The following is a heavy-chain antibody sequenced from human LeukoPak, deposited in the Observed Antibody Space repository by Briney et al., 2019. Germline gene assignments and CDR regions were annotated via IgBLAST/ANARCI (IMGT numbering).Heavy chain of an antibody. D-gene: IGHD3-22*01. J-gene: IGHJ4*02. CDR3: ATALLRDWKLAYFDY. V-gene: IGHV1-24*01. CDR1: GYSLTELS. Sequence: GASVKVSCKVSGYSLTELSMHWVRQAPGKGLEWMGGFDPEDGETIYAQKFQGRVTMTEDTSTDTAYMELSSLRSEDTAVYCCATALLRDWKLAYFDYWGQGTLVTVSS. CDR2: FDPEDGET.